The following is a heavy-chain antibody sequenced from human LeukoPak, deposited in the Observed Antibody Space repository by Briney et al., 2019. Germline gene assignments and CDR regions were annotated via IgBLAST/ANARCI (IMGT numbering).Heavy chain of an antibody. CDR1: GFTFGDYA. J-gene: IGHJ6*03. V-gene: IGHV3-49*03. CDR3: ARDQLGDDPHGYYYYYMDV. CDR2: IRSKHYGGAI. D-gene: IGHD2-8*01. Sequence: PGGSLRLSCTASGFTFGDYAMSWFRQAPGKGLEWVGFIRSKHYGGAIEYAASVRGRFTISRDDSKSIAYLQMNSLKTEDTAVYFCARDQLGDDPHGYYYYYMDVWGKGTTVTVSS.